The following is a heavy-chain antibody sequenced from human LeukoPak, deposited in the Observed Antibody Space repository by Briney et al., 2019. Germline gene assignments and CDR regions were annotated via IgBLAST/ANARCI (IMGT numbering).Heavy chain of an antibody. V-gene: IGHV3-74*01. Sequence: PGGSLRLSCAASGFTFSGYWMHWVRQAPGKGLVWVSRISSDGSITSYADSVKGRFTISRDNAKNTLYLQMNSLRAEDTAVYYCARHLNYYLDYWGQGTLVTVSS. D-gene: IGHD3-10*01. CDR2: ISSDGSIT. J-gene: IGHJ4*02. CDR3: ARHLNYYLDY. CDR1: GFTFSGYW.